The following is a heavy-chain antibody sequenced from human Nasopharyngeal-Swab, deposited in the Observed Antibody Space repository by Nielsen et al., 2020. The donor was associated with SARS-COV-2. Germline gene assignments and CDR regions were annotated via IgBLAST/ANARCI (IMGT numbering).Heavy chain of an antibody. J-gene: IGHJ5*01. CDR2: IYYSGST. V-gene: IGHV4-30-4*01. CDR3: ARDRGYGFGHTGWFDS. D-gene: IGHD5-18*01. Sequence: RQAPGKGLEWIGYIYYSGSTYYNPSLKSRLLISLDRSENQFSLKLNSVTAADTAVYYCARDRGYGFGHTGWFDSWGQGTLVTVSS.